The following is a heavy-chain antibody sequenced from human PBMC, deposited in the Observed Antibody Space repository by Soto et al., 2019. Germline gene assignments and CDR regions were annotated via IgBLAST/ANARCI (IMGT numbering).Heavy chain of an antibody. D-gene: IGHD3-22*01. Sequence: PGESLKISCKGSGYSFTSYWIGWVRQMPGKGLEWMGIIYPGDSDTRYSPSFQGQVTISADKSISTAYLQWSSLKASDTAMYYCARTYYYDSSGYWPFDYWGQGTLVIVSS. CDR2: IYPGDSDT. J-gene: IGHJ4*02. V-gene: IGHV5-51*01. CDR1: GYSFTSYW. CDR3: ARTYYYDSSGYWPFDY.